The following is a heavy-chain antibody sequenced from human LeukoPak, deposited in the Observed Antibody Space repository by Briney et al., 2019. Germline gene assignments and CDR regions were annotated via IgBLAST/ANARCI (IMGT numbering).Heavy chain of an antibody. Sequence: GGSLRLSCAASGFTFSSYEMNWVRQAPGKGLEWVSYISSSGSTIYYADSVKGRFTISRDNAKNSLYLQMNSLRAEDTAVYYCARVGSRRYYYMDVWGKGTTDTISS. CDR3: ARVGSRRYYYMDV. V-gene: IGHV3-48*03. CDR2: ISSSGSTI. CDR1: GFTFSSYE. D-gene: IGHD2-2*03. J-gene: IGHJ6*03.